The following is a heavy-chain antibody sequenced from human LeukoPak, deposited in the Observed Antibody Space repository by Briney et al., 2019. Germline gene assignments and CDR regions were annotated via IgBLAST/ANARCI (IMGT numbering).Heavy chain of an antibody. Sequence: PGESLKISCKGSGYSFTSYWIGWVRQMPGKGLEWMGIIYPGDSDTRYSPSFQGQVTISADKSISTAYLQWSSLKASDTAMYYCARRGVVLHDLYYFDYWGQGTLVTVSS. CDR1: GYSFTSYW. V-gene: IGHV5-51*01. CDR2: IYPGDSDT. D-gene: IGHD2-21*01. CDR3: ARRGVVLHDLYYFDY. J-gene: IGHJ4*02.